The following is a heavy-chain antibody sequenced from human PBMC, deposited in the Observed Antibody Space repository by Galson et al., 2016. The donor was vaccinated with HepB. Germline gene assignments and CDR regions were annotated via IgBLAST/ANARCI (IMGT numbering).Heavy chain of an antibody. D-gene: IGHD3-3*01. CDR1: GFTFSSHA. CDR3: ARWRDYNYGMDV. J-gene: IGHJ6*02. V-gene: IGHV3-13*01. Sequence: SLRLSCAASGFTFSSHAMSWVRQATGKGLEWVSTIGTAGDTCYPGSVKGRFTISRENAKNSLYLQMNSLRAGDTAVYYCARWRDYNYGMDVWGQGTTVTVSS. CDR2: IGTAGDT.